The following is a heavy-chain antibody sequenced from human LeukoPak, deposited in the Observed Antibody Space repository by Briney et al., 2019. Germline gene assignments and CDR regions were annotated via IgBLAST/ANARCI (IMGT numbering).Heavy chain of an antibody. V-gene: IGHV4-61*01. CDR3: ARDTYDSSGYSKFDY. D-gene: IGHD3-22*01. Sequence: SETLSLTCTVSGGSVSSGSYYWSWTRQPPGKGLEWIGYIYYSGSTNYNPSLKSRVTMSLDTSKNQFSLKLSSVTAADTAVYYCARDTYDSSGYSKFDYWGQGTLVTVSS. J-gene: IGHJ4*02. CDR2: IYYSGST. CDR1: GGSVSSGSYY.